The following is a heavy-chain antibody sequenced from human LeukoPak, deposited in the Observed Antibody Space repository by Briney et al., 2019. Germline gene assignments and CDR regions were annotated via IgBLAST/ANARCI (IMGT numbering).Heavy chain of an antibody. CDR1: GFTLSNAW. D-gene: IGHD2-2*01. J-gene: IGHJ4*02. Sequence: GSLRLSCAASGFTLSNAWMSWVRQAPGKGLEWVGRIKSKTDGGTTDYAAPVKGRFTISRDDSKNTLYLQMNSLKTEDTAVYYCTTGYCSSTSCYDRYFDYWGQGTLVTVSS. CDR3: TTGYCSSTSCYDRYFDY. CDR2: IKSKTDGGTT. V-gene: IGHV3-15*01.